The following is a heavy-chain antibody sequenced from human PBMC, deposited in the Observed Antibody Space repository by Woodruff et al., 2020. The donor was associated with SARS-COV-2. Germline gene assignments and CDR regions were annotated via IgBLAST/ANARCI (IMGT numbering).Heavy chain of an antibody. J-gene: IGHJ5*02. CDR3: ATTAPSGYSNWFDP. Sequence: PEDGETIYAQKFQGRVTMTEDTSTDTAYMELSSLRSEDTAVYYCATTAPSGYSNWFDPWGQGTLVTVSS. CDR2: PEDGET. D-gene: IGHD3-3*01. V-gene: IGHV1-24*01.